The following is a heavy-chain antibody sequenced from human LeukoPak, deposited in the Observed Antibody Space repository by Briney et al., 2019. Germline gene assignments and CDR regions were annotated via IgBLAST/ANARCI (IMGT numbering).Heavy chain of an antibody. Sequence: SETLSLTCAVYGGSFSGYYWSWIRQPPGKGLEWIGEINHSGSTNYNPSLKSRVTISVETSKNQFSLKLSSVTAADTAVYYCARSRENYYDSSGIFDYWGQGTLVTVSS. CDR2: INHSGST. V-gene: IGHV4-34*01. D-gene: IGHD3-22*01. CDR1: GGSFSGYY. CDR3: ARSRENYYDSSGIFDY. J-gene: IGHJ4*02.